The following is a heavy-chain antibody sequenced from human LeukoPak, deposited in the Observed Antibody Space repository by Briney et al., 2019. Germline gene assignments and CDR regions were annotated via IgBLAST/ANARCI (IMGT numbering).Heavy chain of an antibody. D-gene: IGHD3-10*01. V-gene: IGHV4-4*02. J-gene: IGHJ6*02. CDR3: ARHLLERYYYGSGSSLYGMDV. CDR1: GGSISSSNW. Sequence: SETLSLTCAVSGGSISSSNWWSWVRQPPGKGLEWIGEIYHSGSTNYNPSLKSRVTISVDKSKNQFSLKLTSVTAADTAVYYCARHLLERYYYGSGSSLYGMDVWGQGTTVTVSS. CDR2: IYHSGST.